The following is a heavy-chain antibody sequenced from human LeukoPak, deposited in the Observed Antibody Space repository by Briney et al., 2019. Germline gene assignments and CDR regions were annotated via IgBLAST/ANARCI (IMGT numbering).Heavy chain of an antibody. D-gene: IGHD3-3*01. Sequence: ASVKVSCKASGYTFTAYYLHWVRQAPGQGLEWMGWIHPNSGGTEYAQKFRGRITMSRDTSISTAYMELSRLTSDGTAVYFCASVTYSDFSSVDYWGQGTLVTVSS. CDR3: ASVTYSDFSSVDY. J-gene: IGHJ4*02. CDR1: GYTFTAYY. V-gene: IGHV1-2*02. CDR2: IHPNSGGT.